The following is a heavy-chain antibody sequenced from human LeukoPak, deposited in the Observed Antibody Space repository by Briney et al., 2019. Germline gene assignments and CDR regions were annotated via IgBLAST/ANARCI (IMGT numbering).Heavy chain of an antibody. V-gene: IGHV4-59*01. Sequence: SETLSLTCTVSGDSINSYYWNWIRQPPGKGLEWIGYIYSSGSTKYNPSLRSRVSISVETSKNQFSLKLSSVTAADTAVYYCARAGAVAGAVDYWGQGTLVTVSS. CDR2: IYSSGST. D-gene: IGHD6-19*01. CDR1: GDSINSYY. J-gene: IGHJ4*02. CDR3: ARAGAVAGAVDY.